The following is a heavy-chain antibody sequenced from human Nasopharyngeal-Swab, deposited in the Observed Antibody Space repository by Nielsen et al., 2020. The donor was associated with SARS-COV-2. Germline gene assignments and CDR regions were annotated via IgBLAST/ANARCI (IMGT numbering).Heavy chain of an antibody. Sequence: ASVKVSCNSSGYTFRRNDIIWVRQAAPPGLEWMGWMNPRSGDVGYEQKFQGRVTMTRNTSTTTAYLELSSLRHDDTAVYYCARGAFGLGHSWFDPWGQGTLVTVSS. J-gene: IGHJ5*02. CDR1: GYTFRRND. D-gene: IGHD3/OR15-3a*01. CDR3: ARGAFGLGHSWFDP. V-gene: IGHV1-8*01. CDR2: MNPRSGDV.